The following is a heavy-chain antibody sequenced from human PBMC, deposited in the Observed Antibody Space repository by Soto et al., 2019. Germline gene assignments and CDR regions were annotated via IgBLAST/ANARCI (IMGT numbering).Heavy chain of an antibody. Sequence: PGGSLRLSCAASGFTVSSNYMSWVRQAPGKGLEWVSVIYSGGSTYYADSVKGRFTISRDNSKNTLYLQMNSLRAEDTAVYYCARDSSGSYPTFDYWGQGTLVTVSS. D-gene: IGHD1-26*01. V-gene: IGHV3-66*01. CDR1: GFTVSSNY. CDR2: IYSGGST. J-gene: IGHJ4*02. CDR3: ARDSSGSYPTFDY.